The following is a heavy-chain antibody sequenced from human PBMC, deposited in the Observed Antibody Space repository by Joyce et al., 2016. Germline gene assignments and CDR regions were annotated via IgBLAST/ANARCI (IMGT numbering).Heavy chain of an antibody. CDR3: ARGGTDGNLFDY. J-gene: IGHJ4*02. D-gene: IGHD1-26*01. CDR2: INMEGSSI. Sequence: EVQLVESRGGLAQPGGSLRLSCAASGFTFSSSWMHWVGQTPGTGLVWVSRINMEGSSISYADSVKGRFTVSRDNTKNTLYLQMNSLRAEDTAVFYCARGGTDGNLFDYWGQGTLVTVSS. V-gene: IGHV3-74*01. CDR1: GFTFSSSW.